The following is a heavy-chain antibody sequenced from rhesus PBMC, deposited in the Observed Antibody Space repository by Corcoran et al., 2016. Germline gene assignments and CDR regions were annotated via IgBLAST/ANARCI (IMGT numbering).Heavy chain of an antibody. CDR3: AKAWYSGSSYYFDY. CDR1: GFTFRSYV. V-gene: IGHV3S5*01. D-gene: IGHD6-25*01. CDR2: FISCGVST. J-gene: IGHJ4*01. Sequence: EVQLVETVGGLVQPWGSLKLSCSASGFTFRSYVISWVLQAPGKGLEWFLAFISCGVSTYYAESVKGRFIISRDSSNTTLSLLINRLGAEDTAVYYCAKAWYSGSSYYFDYWGQGVLVTVSS.